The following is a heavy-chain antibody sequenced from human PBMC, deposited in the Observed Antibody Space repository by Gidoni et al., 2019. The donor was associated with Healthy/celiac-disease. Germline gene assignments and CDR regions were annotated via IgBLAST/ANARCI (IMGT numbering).Heavy chain of an antibody. Sequence: ESGGGVVQPGRSLRLSCAASGFTFRSYGLHWVRQAPGKGLEWVAVISYDGSNKYYADSVKGRFTISRDNSKNTLYLQRNSLRDEDTAVYYCAKSMITFGGVIVHSYYGMDVWGQGTTVTVSS. D-gene: IGHD3-16*02. CDR1: GFTFRSYG. CDR3: AKSMITFGGVIVHSYYGMDV. CDR2: ISYDGSNK. V-gene: IGHV3-30*18. J-gene: IGHJ6*02.